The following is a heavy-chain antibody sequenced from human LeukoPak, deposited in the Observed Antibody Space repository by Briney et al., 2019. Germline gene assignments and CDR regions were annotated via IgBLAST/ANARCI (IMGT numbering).Heavy chain of an antibody. CDR1: GFTFNNYE. J-gene: IGHJ4*02. CDR3: AKDFSDWYGSVGYFDY. Sequence: HPGGSLRLSCAASGFTFNNYEFNWIRQAPGKGLEWVSFISSSGMTIYYADVVKGRFTISRDNAKNSVFLQMNSLRVEDTAVYYCAKDFSDWYGSVGYFDYWGQGTLVTVSS. CDR2: ISSSGMTI. D-gene: IGHD6-19*01. V-gene: IGHV3-48*03.